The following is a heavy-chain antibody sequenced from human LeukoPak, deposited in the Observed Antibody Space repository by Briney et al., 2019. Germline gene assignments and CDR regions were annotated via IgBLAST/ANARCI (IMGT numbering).Heavy chain of an antibody. CDR3: TTVGLYYDSSGHDY. D-gene: IGHD3-22*01. V-gene: IGHV3-15*01. Sequence: SGGSLRLSCAASGFTLSNTWMSWVRQAPGKGLEWVGRIKSQVDGGTTDYPAPVKGRFTISRDDSKNTLYLQMNSLKTEDTAVYYCTTVGLYYDSSGHDYWGQGTLVTVSS. CDR1: GFTLSNTW. J-gene: IGHJ4*02. CDR2: IKSQVDGGTT.